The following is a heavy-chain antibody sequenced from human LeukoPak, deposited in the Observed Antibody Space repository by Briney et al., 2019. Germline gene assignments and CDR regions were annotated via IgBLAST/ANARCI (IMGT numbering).Heavy chain of an antibody. D-gene: IGHD3-16*02. V-gene: IGHV4-59*01. CDR2: IYYSGST. CDR1: GGSISSYY. Sequence: TSETLSLTCTVSGGSISSYYWSWIRQPPGKGLEWIGYIYYSGSTNYNPSLKSRVTISVDTSKNQFSLKLSSVTAADTAVYYCARDRGYDYVWGSYRSDAFDIWGQGTMVTVSS. CDR3: ARDRGYDYVWGSYRSDAFDI. J-gene: IGHJ3*02.